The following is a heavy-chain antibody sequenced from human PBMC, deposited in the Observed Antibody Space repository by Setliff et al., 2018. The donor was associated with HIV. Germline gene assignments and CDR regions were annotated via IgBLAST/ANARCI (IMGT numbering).Heavy chain of an antibody. Sequence: ASVKVSCKASGYTFTSYYMHWVRQAPGQGLEWMGIINPSGGSTSYAQKFQGRVTITADESTNTMYMELSGLRSDDTAVYYCAGPRGDEAFDIWGQGTMVTVSS. CDR1: GYTFTSYY. V-gene: IGHV1-46*01. CDR3: AGPRGDEAFDI. J-gene: IGHJ3*02. D-gene: IGHD3-10*01. CDR2: INPSGGST.